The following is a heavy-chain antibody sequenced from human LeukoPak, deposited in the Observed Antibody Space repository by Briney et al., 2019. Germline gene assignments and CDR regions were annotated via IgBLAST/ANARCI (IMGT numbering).Heavy chain of an antibody. V-gene: IGHV4-59*08. CDR1: GGSTSSYY. D-gene: IGHD1-1*01. CDR2: IYYSGST. CDR3: ASNWSDFDY. Sequence: SETLSLTCTVSGGSTSSYYWSWIRQPPGKGLEWIGYIYYSGSTNYNPSLKSRVTISVDTSKNQFSLKLSSVTAADTAVYYCASNWSDFDYWGRGTLVTVSS. J-gene: IGHJ4*02.